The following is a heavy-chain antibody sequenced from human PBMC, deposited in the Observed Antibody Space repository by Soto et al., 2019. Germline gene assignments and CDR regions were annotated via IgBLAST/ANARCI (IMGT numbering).Heavy chain of an antibody. CDR3: AKVYSNYDYYYYYMDV. D-gene: IGHD4-4*01. CDR1: GFTFSSYG. J-gene: IGHJ6*03. CDR2: ISYDGSNK. Sequence: GGSLRLSCAASGFTFSSYGMHWVRQAPGKGLEWVAVISYDGSNKYYADSVKGRFTISRDNSKNTLYLQMNSLRAEDTAVYYCAKVYSNYDYYYYYMDVWGKGTTVTVSS. V-gene: IGHV3-30*18.